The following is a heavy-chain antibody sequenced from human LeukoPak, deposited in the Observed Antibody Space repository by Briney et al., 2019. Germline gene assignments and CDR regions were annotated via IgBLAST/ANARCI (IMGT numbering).Heavy chain of an antibody. J-gene: IGHJ6*02. V-gene: IGHV3-15*01. CDR3: VRGLTF. CDR2: IKSKADGGAP. Sequence: PGGSLRLSCAASGFTFSSYSMNWVRQAPGKGLEWVGRIKSKADGGAPDYGPPVEGRFTISRDDSKNTLYLQMNSLKIEDTAVYYCVRGLTFGGQGTTVTVSS. CDR1: GFTFSSYS. D-gene: IGHD5-24*01.